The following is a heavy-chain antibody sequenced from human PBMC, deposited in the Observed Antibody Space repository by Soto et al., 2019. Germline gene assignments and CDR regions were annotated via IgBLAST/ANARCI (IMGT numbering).Heavy chain of an antibody. CDR2: IIPIFGTA. D-gene: IGHD3-22*01. Sequence: SVKVSCKASGGTFSSYAISWVRQAPGQGLEWMGGIIPIFGTANYAQKFQGRVTITADESTSTAYMELSSLRSEDTAVYYCAREGTKYDSNEDWFDPWGQGTLVTVSS. CDR3: AREGTKYDSNEDWFDP. J-gene: IGHJ5*02. V-gene: IGHV1-69*13. CDR1: GGTFSSYA.